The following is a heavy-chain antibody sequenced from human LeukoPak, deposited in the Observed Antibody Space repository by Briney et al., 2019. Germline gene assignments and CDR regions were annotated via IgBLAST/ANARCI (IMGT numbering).Heavy chain of an antibody. Sequence: GGSLRLSCAASGFTFSSYSMNWVRQAPGKGLEWVSSISSGSSYVYYADSVKGRFTISRDNGKNSLYLQMNSLRAEDTAVYYCARDGPKYCSNGVCYAPVDPWGQGTLVTVSS. CDR3: ARDGPKYCSNGVCYAPVDP. CDR1: GFTFSSYS. CDR2: ISSGSSYV. V-gene: IGHV3-21*01. J-gene: IGHJ5*02. D-gene: IGHD2-8*01.